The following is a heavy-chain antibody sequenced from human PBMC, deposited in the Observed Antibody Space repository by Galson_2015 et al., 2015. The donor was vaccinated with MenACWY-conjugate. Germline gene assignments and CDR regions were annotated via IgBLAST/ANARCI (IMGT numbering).Heavy chain of an antibody. Sequence: SLRLSCAASGFTFSSFSMHWVRQAPGKGLEWVSSISATSATIYYADSVKGRFTISRDNAKNSLYLQMNSLRAEDTAVYYCARTAGSVPPWGLGTLVTVSS. D-gene: IGHD6-13*01. CDR1: GFTFSSFS. V-gene: IGHV3-21*01. J-gene: IGHJ5*02. CDR2: ISATSATI. CDR3: ARTAGSVPP.